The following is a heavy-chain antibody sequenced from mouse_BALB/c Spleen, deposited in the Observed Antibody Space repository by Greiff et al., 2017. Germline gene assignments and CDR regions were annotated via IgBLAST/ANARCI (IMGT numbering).Heavy chain of an antibody. CDR2: ISNLAYSI. CDR3: AREYGNPCYAMDY. CDR1: GFTFSDYG. Sequence: EVKLVESGGGLVQPGGSRKLSCAASGFTFSDYGMAWVRQAPGKGPEWVAFISNLAYSIYYADTVTGRFTISRENAKNTLYLEMSSLRSEDTAMYYCAREYGNPCYAMDYWGQGTSVTVSS. V-gene: IGHV5-15*02. D-gene: IGHD2-10*02. J-gene: IGHJ4*01.